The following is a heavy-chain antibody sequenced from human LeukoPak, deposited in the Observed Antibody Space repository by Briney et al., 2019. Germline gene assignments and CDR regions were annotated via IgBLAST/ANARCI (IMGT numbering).Heavy chain of an antibody. Sequence: PGGSLRLSCAASGFTSSSYAMHWVRQAPGKGLEWVAVISYDGSNKYYADSVKGRFTISRDNSKNTLYLQMNSLRAEDTAVNYCAREDIAVAGTYFDPWGQGTLVTVSS. CDR3: AREDIAVAGTYFDP. D-gene: IGHD6-19*01. V-gene: IGHV3-30-3*01. CDR1: GFTSSSYA. CDR2: ISYDGSNK. J-gene: IGHJ5*02.